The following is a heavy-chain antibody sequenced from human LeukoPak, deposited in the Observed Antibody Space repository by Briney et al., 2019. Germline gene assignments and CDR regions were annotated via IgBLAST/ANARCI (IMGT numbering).Heavy chain of an antibody. CDR2: ISSSSSYI. CDR3: ARDPRVTDYGSGSYYNVDFDY. CDR1: GFTFSSYS. V-gene: IGHV3-21*01. D-gene: IGHD3-10*01. J-gene: IGHJ4*02. Sequence: PGGSLRLSCAASGFTFSSYSMNWVRQAPGEELEWVSSISSSSSYIYYADSVKGRFTISRDNAKNSLYLQMNSLRAEDTAVYYCARDPRVTDYGSGSYYNVDFDYWGQGTLVTVSS.